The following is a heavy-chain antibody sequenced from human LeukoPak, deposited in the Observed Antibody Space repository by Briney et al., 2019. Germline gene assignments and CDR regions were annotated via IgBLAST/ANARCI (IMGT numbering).Heavy chain of an antibody. Sequence: PGGSLRLSCAASGFTFNNYWMHWVRQAPGKGLVWVSRIHTDGSVTNYADSVKGRFTISRDNAKNTLYLQMNSLRAEDTAVYFCARGGSGSFDYWGQGTLVTVSS. CDR1: GFTFNNYW. CDR3: ARGGSGSFDY. J-gene: IGHJ4*02. CDR2: IHTDGSVT. V-gene: IGHV3-74*01. D-gene: IGHD2-15*01.